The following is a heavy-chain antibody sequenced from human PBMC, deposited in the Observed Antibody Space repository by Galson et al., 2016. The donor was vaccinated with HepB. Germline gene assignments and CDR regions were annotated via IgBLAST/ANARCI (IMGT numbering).Heavy chain of an antibody. CDR1: GFTFTSYA. D-gene: IGHD2-15*01. J-gene: IGHJ4*02. CDR3: AKMQGYFAY. V-gene: IGHV3-23*01. Sequence: SLRLSCAASGFTFTSYAMSWVRQAPGRGLEWVSAISGSADTTYYANSVKGRFTISRDNSKNTVYLQMNSLRVEDTAVYFFAKMQGYFAYWGQGTLVTVSS. CDR2: ISGSADTT.